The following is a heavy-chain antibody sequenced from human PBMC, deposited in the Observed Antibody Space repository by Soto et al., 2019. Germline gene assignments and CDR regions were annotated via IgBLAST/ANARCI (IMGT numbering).Heavy chain of an antibody. CDR3: ARNYGYEFDI. CDR2: IYYSGST. CDR1: GDSISSGGFS. V-gene: IGHV4-61*08. Sequence: SETLSLTCAVSGDSISSGGFSWSWIRQPPGKGLEWIGYIYYSGSTNYNPSLKSRVTISVDTSKNQFSLKLSSVTAADTAVYYCARNYGYEFDIWCQGTMVTVAS. J-gene: IGHJ3*02. D-gene: IGHD4-17*01.